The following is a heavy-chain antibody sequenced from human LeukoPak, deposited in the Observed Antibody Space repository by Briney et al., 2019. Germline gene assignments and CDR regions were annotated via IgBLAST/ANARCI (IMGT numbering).Heavy chain of an antibody. CDR1: GGSISSGGYS. J-gene: IGHJ6*02. Sequence: SETLSLTCAVSGGSISSGGYSWSWIRQPPGKGLEWIGYIYHSGSTYYNPSLKSRVTISVDRSKNQFSLKLSSVTAADTAVYYCARGVGRGPNYYYYGMGVWGQGTTVTVSS. D-gene: IGHD1-26*01. CDR3: ARGVGRGPNYYYYGMGV. CDR2: IYHSGST. V-gene: IGHV4-30-2*01.